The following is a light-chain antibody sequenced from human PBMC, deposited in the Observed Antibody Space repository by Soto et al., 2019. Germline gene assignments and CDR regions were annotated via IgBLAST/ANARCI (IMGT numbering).Light chain of an antibody. CDR3: QKYASAPIT. J-gene: IGKJ4*01. CDR1: QSVGRSY. V-gene: IGKV3D-20*01. Sequence: EIVLTQAPGTLSLSPGERATLSCGASQSVGRSYLAWYQQKSGLAPRLLIYGASLRATGIPDRFTGGGSGTDFTLTIIRLESEDFAVYYCQKYASAPITFGGGTKVEMK. CDR2: GAS.